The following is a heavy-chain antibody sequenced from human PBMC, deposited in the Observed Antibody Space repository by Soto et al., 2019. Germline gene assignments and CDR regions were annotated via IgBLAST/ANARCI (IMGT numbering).Heavy chain of an antibody. CDR2: INPKRGGT. D-gene: IGHD2-8*01. CDR3: ARGHSTDCSNGVCSFFYKHEMDV. J-gene: IGHJ6*02. CDR1: GYSFTDYH. V-gene: IGHV1-2*04. Sequence: ASVKVSCKASGYSFTDYHIHWVREAPGQGLEWLGRINPKRGGTSTAQKFQGWVTMTRDRSISTVYMELTRLRSDDTAVYFCARGHSTDCSNGVCSFFYKHEMDVWGQGTTVTVSS.